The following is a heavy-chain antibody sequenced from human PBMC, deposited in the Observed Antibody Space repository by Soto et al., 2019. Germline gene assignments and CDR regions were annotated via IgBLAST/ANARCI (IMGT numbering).Heavy chain of an antibody. J-gene: IGHJ3*02. CDR1: GGSLSNYN. CDR3: ARERTYQLSGDDTIDI. D-gene: IGHD2-2*01. Sequence: QVQLQESGPGVVRPSETLSLTCRVSGGSLSNYNWNWVRQSAGKGLEWTGRIYSNGKADHNPSLKSRVTMSLDTLNNQVSLRLSSVTAADTAKYYCARERTYQLSGDDTIDIWGLGTMVTVSS. CDR2: IYSNGKA. V-gene: IGHV4-4*07.